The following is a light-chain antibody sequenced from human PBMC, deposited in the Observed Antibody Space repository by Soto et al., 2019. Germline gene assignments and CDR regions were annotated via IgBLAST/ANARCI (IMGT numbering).Light chain of an antibody. V-gene: IGLV2-14*01. J-gene: IGLJ1*01. CDR3: TSYTTSSTYV. CDR1: SSDVGNYIY. Sequence: QSALTQPASVSGSPGQSITISCTGTSSDVGNYIYVFWFQQHPGKAPKLIISEVSNRPSGVSSRFSGSKSGNTASLTISGLQAEDEAHYYCTSYTTSSTYVFGPGTKVTVL. CDR2: EVS.